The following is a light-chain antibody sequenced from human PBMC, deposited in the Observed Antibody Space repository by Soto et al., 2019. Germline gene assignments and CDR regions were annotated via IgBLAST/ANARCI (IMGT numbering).Light chain of an antibody. CDR1: SSNIGGNS. J-gene: IGLJ1*01. CDR3: GSWDSSLSAYV. CDR2: DDN. Sequence: QSVLTQPPSVSAAPGQKVTISCSGSSSNIGGNSVSWYQQLPGTAPKLLIYDDNKRPSGTPDRFSGSKSGTSATLGITGFQTGDDADYYCGSWDSSLSAYVFGTGTKVTV. V-gene: IGLV1-51*01.